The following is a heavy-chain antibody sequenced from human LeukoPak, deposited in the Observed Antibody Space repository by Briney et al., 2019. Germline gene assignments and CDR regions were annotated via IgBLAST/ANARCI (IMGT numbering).Heavy chain of an antibody. D-gene: IGHD1-26*01. Sequence: PGGSLRLSCAASGFTFSSYGMHWVRQAPGKGLEWVAFIRYDGSNKYYADSVKGRFTISRDNSKNTLYLQMNSLRAEDTAVYYCAKDDPYSESYYVEGRFDYWGQGTLVTVSS. J-gene: IGHJ4*02. V-gene: IGHV3-30*02. CDR3: AKDDPYSESYYVEGRFDY. CDR1: GFTFSSYG. CDR2: IRYDGSNK.